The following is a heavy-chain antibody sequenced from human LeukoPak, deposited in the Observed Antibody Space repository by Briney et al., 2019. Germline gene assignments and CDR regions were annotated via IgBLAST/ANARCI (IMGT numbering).Heavy chain of an antibody. CDR2: IYYSGST. D-gene: IGHD3-22*01. CDR3: ARRAYDSSGHTLDY. V-gene: IGHV4-31*03. CDR1: GGSISSGGYY. Sequence: SETLSLTCTVSGGSISSGGYYWSWIRQHPGKGLEWIGYIYYSGSTYYNPSLKSRVTISVDTSKNQFSLKLSSVTAADTAVYYCARRAYDSSGHTLDYWGQGTLVTVSS. J-gene: IGHJ4*02.